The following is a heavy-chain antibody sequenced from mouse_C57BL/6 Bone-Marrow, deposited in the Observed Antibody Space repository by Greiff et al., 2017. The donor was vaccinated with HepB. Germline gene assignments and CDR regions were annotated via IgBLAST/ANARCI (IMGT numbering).Heavy chain of an antibody. D-gene: IGHD1-1*01. CDR3: ARLGYGPWRYFDY. CDR2: IYPRSGNT. Sequence: VQVVESGAELARPGASVKLSCKASGYTFTSYGISWVKQRTGQGLEWIGEIYPRSGNTYYNEKFKGKATLTADKSSSTAYMELRSLTSEDSAVYFCARLGYGPWRYFDYWGQGTTLTVSS. CDR1: GYTFTSYG. J-gene: IGHJ2*01. V-gene: IGHV1-81*01.